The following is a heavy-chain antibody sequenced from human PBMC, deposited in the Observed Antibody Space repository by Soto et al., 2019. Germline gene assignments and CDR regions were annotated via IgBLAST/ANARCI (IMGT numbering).Heavy chain of an antibody. CDR3: AIWGSRPHAFEV. CDR2: ISAYNGNT. V-gene: IGHV1-18*01. CDR1: GYTFNTYG. J-gene: IGHJ3*01. D-gene: IGHD3-16*01. Sequence: QVQLVQSGAEVKKPGASVKVSCKASGYTFNTYGITWVRQAPGQGLEWMGWISAYNGNTNYAQKFQGRVTMTRDTSTSTAYMDLRSLRSDDTAVYYCAIWGSRPHAFEVWGQGTMVTVSS.